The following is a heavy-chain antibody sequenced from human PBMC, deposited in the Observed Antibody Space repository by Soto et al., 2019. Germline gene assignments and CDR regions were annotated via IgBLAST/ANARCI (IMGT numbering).Heavy chain of an antibody. D-gene: IGHD3-16*01. J-gene: IGHJ6*02. Sequence: QVQLVQSGAEVKKPGASVKVSCKASGYTFTSYGISWVRQAPGQGLEWMGRISAYNGNTNYAQKLQGRVTMTTDTATSTAYMELRSLRSDDTAVYYCARDGALGENYYCCGMDVWGQGPTVTVSS. CDR2: ISAYNGNT. V-gene: IGHV1-18*01. CDR3: ARDGALGENYYCCGMDV. CDR1: GYTFTSYG.